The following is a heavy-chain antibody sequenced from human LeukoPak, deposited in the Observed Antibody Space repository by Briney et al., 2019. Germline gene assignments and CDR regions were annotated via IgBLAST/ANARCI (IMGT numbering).Heavy chain of an antibody. CDR2: IRSSGDMI. J-gene: IGHJ4*02. CDR3: VRDPDALDY. CDR1: GFTLNSYS. V-gene: IGHV3-48*02. Sequence: PGGSLRLSCAASGFTLNSYSMNWVRQAPGKGLEWVSYIRSSGDMIYYAGSVKGRFTISRDIAKNSVYLQMNSLRDEDTAVYYCVRDPDALDYWGQGTPVTVSS.